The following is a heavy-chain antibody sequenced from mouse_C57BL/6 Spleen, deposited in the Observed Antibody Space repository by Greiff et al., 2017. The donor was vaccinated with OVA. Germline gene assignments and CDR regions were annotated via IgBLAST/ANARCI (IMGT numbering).Heavy chain of an antibody. CDR3: ARGATVVASPYFDV. V-gene: IGHV1-80*01. Sequence: QVQLQQSGAELVKPGASVKISCKASGYAFSSYCMNWVKQRPGQGLEWIGQIYPGDGDTNYNGKFKGKATLTAEKSSSTAYMQLSSLTSEDSAVYFGARGATVVASPYFDVWGTGTTVTVSS. CDR1: GYAFSSYC. J-gene: IGHJ1*03. CDR2: IYPGDGDT. D-gene: IGHD1-1*01.